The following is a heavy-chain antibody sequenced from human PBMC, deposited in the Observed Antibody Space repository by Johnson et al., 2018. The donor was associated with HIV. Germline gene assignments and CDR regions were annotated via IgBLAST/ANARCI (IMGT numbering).Heavy chain of an antibody. Sequence: VQLVESGGGLVQSGGSLRLSCAASGFTFSSYWMSWVRQAPGKGRECVANIKQDGSEKYYVDYVKVRFTISRDNAKNSLYLQMNSLRAEDTAVYYCARDQGLIVTDAFDIWGQGTMVTVSS. D-gene: IGHD1-26*01. CDR1: GFTFSSYW. CDR3: ARDQGLIVTDAFDI. CDR2: IKQDGSEK. V-gene: IGHV3-7*01. J-gene: IGHJ3*02.